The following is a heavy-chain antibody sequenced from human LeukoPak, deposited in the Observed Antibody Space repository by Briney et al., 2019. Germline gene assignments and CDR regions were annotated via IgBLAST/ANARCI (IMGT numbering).Heavy chain of an antibody. CDR1: GFTFSNYE. D-gene: IGHD3-10*01. Sequence: PGGSLRLSCAAPGFTFSNYEMNWVRQAPGEGLEWVSYISSSGSSMYYADSVKGRFTISRDNAKNSLYMQMNSLRDEDTAVYYCARGTRSYFDYWGQGTLVTVSS. CDR3: ARGTRSYFDY. V-gene: IGHV3-48*03. CDR2: ISSSGSSM. J-gene: IGHJ4*02.